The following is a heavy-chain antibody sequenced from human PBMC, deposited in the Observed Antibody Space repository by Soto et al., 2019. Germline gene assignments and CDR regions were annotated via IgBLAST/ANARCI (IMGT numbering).Heavy chain of an antibody. Sequence: EVQLLESGGGLVQPGGSLRLSCAASGFTFSSYAMSWVRQAPGKGLEWVSAISGSGGSTYYADSVKGRFTISRDNSKNTLYLQMNSLRAEDTAVYYCAKGPGGTTLPINWFDPWGQGTLVTVSS. CDR1: GFTFSSYA. V-gene: IGHV3-23*01. D-gene: IGHD1-7*01. CDR3: AKGPGGTTLPINWFDP. J-gene: IGHJ5*02. CDR2: ISGSGGST.